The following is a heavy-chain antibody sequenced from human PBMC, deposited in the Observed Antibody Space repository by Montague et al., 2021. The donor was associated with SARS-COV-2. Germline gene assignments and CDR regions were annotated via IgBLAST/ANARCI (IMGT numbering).Heavy chain of an antibody. J-gene: IGHJ4*02. CDR3: ARGHLSVARFVVVFTSASDYFDY. Sequence: SETLSLTCGVSGGSFGNYHWSWIRQPPGKGLEWIGYIKHSGSTNYNPSLKSRVTISVDTSRNQFSLKLTSVTAADTAVYFCARGHLSVARFVVVFTSASDYFDYWGQGALVTVSS. D-gene: IGHD3-22*01. CDR2: IKHSGST. V-gene: IGHV4-34*01. CDR1: GGSFGNYH.